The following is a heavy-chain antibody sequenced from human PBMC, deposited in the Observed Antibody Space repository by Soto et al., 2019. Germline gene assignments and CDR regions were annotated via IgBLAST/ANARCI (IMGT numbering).Heavy chain of an antibody. CDR2: VYSTGST. J-gene: IGHJ5*02. CDR3: ARDECYDIIKWFHH. CDR1: GGAITAYY. Sequence: SETLSLTCTDSGGAITAYYWSWIRQPVGEGLQWIGRVYSTGSTNYNPSRRSRVTMSVDTSQNQFFLRLSSVTAADTAVYYCARDECYDIIKWFHHSGPAILVTVSS. D-gene: IGHD3-9*01. V-gene: IGHV4-4*07.